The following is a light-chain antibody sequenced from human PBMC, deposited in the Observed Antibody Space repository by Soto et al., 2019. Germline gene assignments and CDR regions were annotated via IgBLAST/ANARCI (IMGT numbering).Light chain of an antibody. J-gene: IGKJ2*01. Sequence: DIVMTQSPVTLSVSPGERATLSCRASQCVSSNLAWYQQKPGQSPRLLLYGSSTRATGIPARFRGSGSGTEFTLTISSLQSEDFAVYYCQQYNNWPHTFGQGTKLKIK. CDR1: QCVSSN. CDR3: QQYNNWPHT. CDR2: GSS. V-gene: IGKV3-15*01.